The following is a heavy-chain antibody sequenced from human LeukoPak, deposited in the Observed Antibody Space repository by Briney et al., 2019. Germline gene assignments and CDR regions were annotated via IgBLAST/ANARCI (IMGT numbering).Heavy chain of an antibody. CDR2: ISYDGSNK. D-gene: IGHD3-10*01. CDR3: AKDNELWFGELLKYYYGMDV. V-gene: IGHV3-30*18. CDR1: GFTFSSYG. Sequence: GGSLRLSCVASGFTFSSYGMHWVRQAPGKGLEWVAVISYDGSNKYYADSVKGRFTISRDNSKNTLYLQMNSLRAEDTAVYYCAKDNELWFGELLKYYYGMDVWGQGTTVTVSS. J-gene: IGHJ6*02.